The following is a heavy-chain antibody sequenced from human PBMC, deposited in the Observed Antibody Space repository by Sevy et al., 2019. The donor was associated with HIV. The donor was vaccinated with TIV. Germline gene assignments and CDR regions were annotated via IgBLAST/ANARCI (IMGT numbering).Heavy chain of an antibody. J-gene: IGHJ4*02. CDR1: GYTFTGYY. V-gene: IGHV1-2*02. CDR2: INPKTGGT. D-gene: IGHD3-22*01. CDR3: ARMGDYCETSGYYPLKY. Sequence: ASVKVSCKTSGYTFTGYYVHWLRQAPGQGLEWMGWINPKTGGTYFAKNFQDRVTLTTGTSITTTFMELSGLRFDDSAVYYCARMGDYCETSGYYPLKYWGQGTLVTVSS.